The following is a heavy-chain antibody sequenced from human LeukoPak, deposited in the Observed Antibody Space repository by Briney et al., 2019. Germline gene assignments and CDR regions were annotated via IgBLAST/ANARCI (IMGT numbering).Heavy chain of an antibody. D-gene: IGHD5-18*01. CDR2: IYSGGST. CDR1: GFTVSSSY. J-gene: IGHJ4*02. Sequence: PGGSLRLSCAASGFTVSSSYMSWVRQAPGKGLEWVSVIYSGGSTYYADSVKGRFTISRDNSKNTLYLQMNSLRAEDTAVYYCARDSPGYSYGFGYWGQGTLVTVSS. CDR3: ARDSPGYSYGFGY. V-gene: IGHV3-53*01.